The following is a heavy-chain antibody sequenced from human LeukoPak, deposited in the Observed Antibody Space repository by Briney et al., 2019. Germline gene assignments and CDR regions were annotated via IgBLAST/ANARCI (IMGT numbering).Heavy chain of an antibody. CDR1: GGSFSGFY. D-gene: IGHD1-26*01. CDR2: INHSGST. CDR3: ARGSVGATNGDQYYFDY. Sequence: SETLSLTCAVYGGSFSGFYWSWIRQPPGKGLEWSGEINHSGSTNYNPSLKSRVTISVDTSKNQFSLKLSSVTAADTAVYYCARGSVGATNGDQYYFDYWGQGTLVTASS. V-gene: IGHV4-34*01. J-gene: IGHJ4*02.